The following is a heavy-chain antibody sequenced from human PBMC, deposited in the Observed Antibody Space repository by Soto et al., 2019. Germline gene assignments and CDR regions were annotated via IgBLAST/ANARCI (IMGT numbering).Heavy chain of an antibody. Sequence: EVQLVESGGGLVQPGGSLRLSCTASGFTFTDHSMNWVRHAPGKGLEWLSYINDISNAIHYADSVKGRFAMSRDNAKKSVFLQMNSLRVEDTGVYYCARDRPTTFSADLWGHGTVVTVSS. J-gene: IGHJ3*01. CDR2: INDISNAI. D-gene: IGHD3-9*01. CDR1: GFTFTDHS. CDR3: ARDRPTTFSADL. V-gene: IGHV3-48*04.